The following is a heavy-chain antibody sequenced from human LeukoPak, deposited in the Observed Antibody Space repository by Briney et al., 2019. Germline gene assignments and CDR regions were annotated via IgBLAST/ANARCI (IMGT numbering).Heavy chain of an antibody. CDR3: AKVGSVWYHYHDLDV. V-gene: IGHV3-23*01. D-gene: IGHD5/OR15-5a*01. CDR2: ITGSGGST. Sequence: PGGSLRLSCAASGFTFSNYAMSWVRQAPGKGLEWVSAITGSGGSTYYADSVKGRFTISRDNSKNTLYLQMNSLRAEDTAVFYCAKVGSVWYHYHDLDVWGQGTTVTVSS. J-gene: IGHJ6*02. CDR1: GFTFSNYA.